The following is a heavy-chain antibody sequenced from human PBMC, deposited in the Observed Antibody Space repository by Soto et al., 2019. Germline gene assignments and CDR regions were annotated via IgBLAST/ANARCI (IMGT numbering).Heavy chain of an antibody. CDR3: AKGADGYGMAV. CDR1: GFTFSSYG. Sequence: QVQLVESGGGVGQPGRSLRLSCAASGFTFSSYGMHWVRQAPGKGLEWVAVISYDGSNKYYADSVKGRFTISRDNSKNTLYLQMNSLRAEDTAVYYCAKGADGYGMAVWGQGTTVTVSS. CDR2: ISYDGSNK. J-gene: IGHJ6*02. V-gene: IGHV3-30*18.